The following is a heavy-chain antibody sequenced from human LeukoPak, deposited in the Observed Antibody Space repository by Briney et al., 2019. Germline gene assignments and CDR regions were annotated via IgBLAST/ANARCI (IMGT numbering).Heavy chain of an antibody. J-gene: IGHJ4*02. V-gene: IGHV3-30*18. CDR3: AKSGAYDSSGYYSPTTTYYFDY. CDR1: GFTFSSYA. CDR2: ISYDGSNT. D-gene: IGHD3-22*01. Sequence: GRSLRLSCAAAGFTFSSYAMHWVRQAPGTGQEWVAVISYDGSNTYYADSLKGRFTISRDNSKNTLYLQMNSLRAEDTAVYYCAKSGAYDSSGYYSPTTTYYFDYWGQGTLVTVSS.